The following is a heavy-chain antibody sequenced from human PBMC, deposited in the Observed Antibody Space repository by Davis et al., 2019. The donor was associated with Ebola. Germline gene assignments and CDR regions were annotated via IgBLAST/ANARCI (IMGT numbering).Heavy chain of an antibody. D-gene: IGHD1-1*01. CDR2: IKTDGSLI. Sequence: GEFLKISCAASGFTFSSYWMHWVRQAPGKGLIWVSRIKTDGSLIGYGDSVQGRFTISRDNAKNTLYLQMNSLRAEDTAVYYCATGATAWIHFDFWGQGILVTISS. CDR3: ATGATAWIHFDF. CDR1: GFTFSSYW. V-gene: IGHV3-74*01. J-gene: IGHJ4*02.